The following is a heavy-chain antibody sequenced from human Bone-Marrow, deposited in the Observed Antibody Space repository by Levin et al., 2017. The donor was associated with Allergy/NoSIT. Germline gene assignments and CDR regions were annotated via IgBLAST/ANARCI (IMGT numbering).Heavy chain of an antibody. V-gene: IGHV3-33*03. CDR2: ISYDGDNK. J-gene: IGHJ4*02. D-gene: IGHD2-8*02. CDR1: KFAFSYYG. CDR3: AKDPSRYCTGGSCTYQDY. Sequence: GESLKISCTTSKFAFSYYGMHWVRQAPGKGLEWVSVISYDGDNKNYADFVKGRFTISRDNSKNIVYLEMDSLRAEDTAVYYCAKDPSRYCTGGSCTYQDYWGQGTLVTVSA.